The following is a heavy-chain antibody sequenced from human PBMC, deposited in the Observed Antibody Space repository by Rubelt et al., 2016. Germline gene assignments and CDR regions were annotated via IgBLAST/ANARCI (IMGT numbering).Heavy chain of an antibody. CDR3: AKDLRPDYYDSSGYLIEYFQH. V-gene: IGHV3-23*01. D-gene: IGHD3-22*01. CDR1: GFIFRNFA. CDR2: DGGNIGTA. Sequence: ESGGGLVQPGGSLRLSCAASGFIFRNFAMTWVRQAPGKGLEWVTTADGGNIGTAHYADSVKGRFTVSRDNSKNTLYLQMNSVRAEDTAVYYCAKDLRPDYYDSSGYLIEYFQHWGQGTLVTVSS. J-gene: IGHJ1*01.